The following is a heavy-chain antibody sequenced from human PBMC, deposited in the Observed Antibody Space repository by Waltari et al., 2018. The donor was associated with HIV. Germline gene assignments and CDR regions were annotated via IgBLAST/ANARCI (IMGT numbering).Heavy chain of an antibody. D-gene: IGHD3-10*01. CDR2: IDPDDTT. CDR1: TFSISAKL. J-gene: IGHJ5*02. CDR3: ATGVRYYGP. Sequence: AESGGRLIRPGGSLGLSCTASTFSISAKLVTWIRQAPGGSLEWVAVIDPDDTTNYADSVSGRFTISRAKSRTRVLLLMNSLFVDDTATYFCATGVRYYGPWGHGTRVTVSS. V-gene: IGHV3-53*01.